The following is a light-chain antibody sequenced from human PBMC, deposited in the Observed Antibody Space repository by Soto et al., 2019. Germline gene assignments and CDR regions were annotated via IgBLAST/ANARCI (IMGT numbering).Light chain of an antibody. Sequence: QSALTQPASVSGSPGQSITISCTGTSSDVGGYDFVSWYQHHPGKAPKLMIYEVSTRPSGVSNRFSGSMSGNTASLTISGLQAEDEADYYCSSYTSDWGVFGTGTKLTVL. CDR2: EVS. CDR1: SSDVGGYDF. J-gene: IGLJ1*01. CDR3: SSYTSDWGV. V-gene: IGLV2-14*01.